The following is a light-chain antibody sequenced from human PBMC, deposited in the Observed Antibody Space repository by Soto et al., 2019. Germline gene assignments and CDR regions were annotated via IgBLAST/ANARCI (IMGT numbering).Light chain of an antibody. V-gene: IGKV3-11*01. CDR1: PSVSSY. CDR3: QQRSNWPRT. J-gene: IGKJ2*01. CDR2: DAS. Sequence: EIVLTQSPATLSLSPGERATLSCRASPSVSSYLAWYQQKHGQAPRLLIYDASNRATGIPARFSGSGSGTDFTLTISSLEPEDFAVYYCQQRSNWPRTFGQGTKLEIK.